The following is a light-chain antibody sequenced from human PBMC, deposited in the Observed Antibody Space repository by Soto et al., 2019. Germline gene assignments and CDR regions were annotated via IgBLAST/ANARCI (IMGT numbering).Light chain of an antibody. V-gene: IGLV9-49*01. CDR2: VGTGGIVG. J-gene: IGLJ1*01. CDR3: GADHGSGSNFVYV. CDR1: SAYSNYK. Sequence: QLVLTQPPSASASLGASVTLTCTLSSAYSNYKVDWYQQRPGKGPRFVMRVGTGGIVGSKGDGIPDRFSVLGSGLNRYLTIKNIQEEDEGDYHCGADHGSGSNFVYVFGIGTKVTVL.